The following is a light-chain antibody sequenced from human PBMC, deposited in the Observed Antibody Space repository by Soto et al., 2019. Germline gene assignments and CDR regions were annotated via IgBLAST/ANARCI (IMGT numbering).Light chain of an antibody. Sequence: EIVLTQSPGTVSLSPGERATLSCRASQSVSSSNLAWYQQKPGQAPRLLIYGASSRATGIPDRFSGSGSGTDFTLTISRLEPEDFAVYYCQQYGRSPYTFGQGTKLEIK. CDR3: QQYGRSPYT. CDR1: QSVSSSN. J-gene: IGKJ2*01. V-gene: IGKV3-20*01. CDR2: GAS.